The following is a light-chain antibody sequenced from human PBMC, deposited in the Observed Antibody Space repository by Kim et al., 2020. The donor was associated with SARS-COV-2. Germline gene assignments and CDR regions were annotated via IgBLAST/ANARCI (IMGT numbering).Light chain of an antibody. Sequence: QSALTQPRSVSGSPGQSVTISCTGTSSDVGGWNYVSWYQQHPDKAPKLIIYDVAKRPSGVPNHFSGSKSGNTASLTISGLQTEDEADYYCCSYAGSNTFVVFGGGTQLTVL. V-gene: IGLV2-11*01. CDR3: CSYAGSNTFVV. J-gene: IGLJ2*01. CDR2: DVA. CDR1: SSDVGGWNY.